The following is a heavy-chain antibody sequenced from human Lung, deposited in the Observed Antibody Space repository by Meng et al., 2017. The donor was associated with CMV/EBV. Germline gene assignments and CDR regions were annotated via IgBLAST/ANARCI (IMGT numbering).Heavy chain of an antibody. CDR3: ASSYYYDSSGYVYFDY. CDR1: GGTFSSYA. V-gene: IGHV1-69*05. J-gene: IGHJ4*02. Sequence: GGTFSSYAISWVLQAPGQGLEWMGGIIPFFGAANYAQKFQGRVTITTDEFTTTAYMELSSLRSEDTAVYYCASSYYYDSSGYVYFDYWGQGTLVTVSS. CDR2: IIPFFGAA. D-gene: IGHD3-22*01.